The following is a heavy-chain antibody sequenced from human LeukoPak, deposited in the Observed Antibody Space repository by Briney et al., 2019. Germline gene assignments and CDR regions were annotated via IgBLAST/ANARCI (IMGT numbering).Heavy chain of an antibody. CDR1: GGSISSYY. V-gene: IGHV4-59*01. CDR2: IFYSGTT. CDR3: ARANWNDPNGAFEI. Sequence: SETLSLTCTVSGGSISSYYWSWIRQPPGKGLEWIGYIFYSGTTNYNPSLKSRVTISGDTSKRQFFLNLSSVTAADTAVYYCARANWNDPNGAFEIWGQGTRVTVSS. D-gene: IGHD1-1*01. J-gene: IGHJ3*02.